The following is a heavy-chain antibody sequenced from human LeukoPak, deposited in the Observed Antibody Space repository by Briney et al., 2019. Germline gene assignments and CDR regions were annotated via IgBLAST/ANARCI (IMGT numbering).Heavy chain of an antibody. D-gene: IGHD6-6*01. V-gene: IGHV4-39*01. J-gene: IGHJ4*02. Sequence: PSETLSLTCTVSGGSISSSSYYWGWIRQPPGKGLEWIGSIYYSGSTYYNPSLKSRVTISVDTSKNQFSLKLSSVTAADTAVYYCARHGPHSSSPPLFGYWGQGTLVTVSS. CDR3: ARHGPHSSSPPLFGY. CDR2: IYYSGST. CDR1: GGSISSSSYY.